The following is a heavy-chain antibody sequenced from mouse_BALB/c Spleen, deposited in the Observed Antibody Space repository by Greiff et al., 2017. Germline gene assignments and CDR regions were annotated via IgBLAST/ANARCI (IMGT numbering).Heavy chain of an antibody. J-gene: IGHJ4*01. D-gene: IGHD2-4*01. CDR3: ARSTMITSYAMDY. CDR2: ISYSGST. V-gene: IGHV3-8*02. CDR1: GDSITSGY. Sequence: EVQLKESGPSLVKPSQTLSLTCSVTGDSITSGYWNWLRKFPGNKLEYMGYISYSGSTYYNPSLKSRISIPRDTSKNQYYLQLNSVTTEDTATYYCARSTMITSYAMDYWGQGTSVTVSS.